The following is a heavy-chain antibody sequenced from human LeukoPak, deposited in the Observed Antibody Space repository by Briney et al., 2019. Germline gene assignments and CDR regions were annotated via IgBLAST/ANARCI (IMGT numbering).Heavy chain of an antibody. J-gene: IGHJ4*02. CDR3: ARSAAGTYY. CDR2: ISSSSSYK. Sequence: GGSLRLSCAASGFTFSSYEMNWVRQGPGKGLEWVSSISSSSSYKYYTDSVKGRFTISRDNAKNSLYLRMNSLRAEDTAVYYCARSAAGTYYWGQGTLVTVSS. D-gene: IGHD1-1*01. V-gene: IGHV3-21*01. CDR1: GFTFSSYE.